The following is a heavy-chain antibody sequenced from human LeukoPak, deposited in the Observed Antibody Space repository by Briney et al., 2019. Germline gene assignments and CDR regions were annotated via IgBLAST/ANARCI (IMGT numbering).Heavy chain of an antibody. D-gene: IGHD3-22*01. CDR1: GFTFSDYS. CDR2: ISSSSPYI. J-gene: IGHJ3*02. Sequence: PGGSLRLSCAASGFTFSDYSMNWVRQAPGKGLEWVASISSSSPYIYYTDSVKGRFTISRDNAKNSLYLQMNSLRAEDMALYYCAKGSFMIDDAFDIWGQGTMVTVSS. CDR3: AKGSFMIDDAFDI. V-gene: IGHV3-21*04.